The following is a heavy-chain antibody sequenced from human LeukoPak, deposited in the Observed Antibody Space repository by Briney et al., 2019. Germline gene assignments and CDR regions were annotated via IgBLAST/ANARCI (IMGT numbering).Heavy chain of an antibody. D-gene: IGHD5-18*01. CDR3: TRASRGYSYGFAEY. CDR1: GFTFSSYW. V-gene: IGHV4-59*01. J-gene: IGHJ4*02. CDR2: MYFGGSS. Sequence: GSLRLSCVVSGFTFSSYWMGWIRQPPGKGLEWIGYMYFGGSSNYNPSLKSRVTISVDTSKNQLSPNLNSVTAADTAVYYCTRASRGYSYGFAEYWGQGTLVTVSS.